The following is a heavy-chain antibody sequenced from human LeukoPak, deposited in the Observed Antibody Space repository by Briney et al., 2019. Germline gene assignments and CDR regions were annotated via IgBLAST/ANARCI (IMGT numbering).Heavy chain of an antibody. CDR1: GFSFSNYA. J-gene: IGHJ4*02. V-gene: IGHV3-23*01. Sequence: GGSLRLSCVPSGFSFSNYAMSWVRQAPGKGLEWVSSISGSGGSTHYADSVKGRFTISRDKTKNTLYLQMNSLRAEDTDVYYCAKSSYYDASGYYREYYFDYWGQGTLVTVSS. CDR3: AKSSYYDASGYYREYYFDY. D-gene: IGHD3-22*01. CDR2: ISGSGGST.